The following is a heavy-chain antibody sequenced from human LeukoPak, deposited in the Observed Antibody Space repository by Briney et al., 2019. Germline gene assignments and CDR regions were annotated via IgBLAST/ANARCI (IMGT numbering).Heavy chain of an antibody. V-gene: IGHV3-9*01. CDR3: AKDIRYYDFWSGYYKAEDYYYGMDV. CDR1: GFTFDDYA. CDR2: ISWNSGSI. Sequence: PGRSLRLSCAASGFTFDDYAMHWVQQAPGKGLEWVSGISWNSGSIGYADSVKGRFTISRDNAKNSLYLQMNSLRAEDTALYYCAKDIRYYDFWSGYYKAEDYYYGMDVWGQGTTVTVSS. D-gene: IGHD3-3*01. J-gene: IGHJ6*02.